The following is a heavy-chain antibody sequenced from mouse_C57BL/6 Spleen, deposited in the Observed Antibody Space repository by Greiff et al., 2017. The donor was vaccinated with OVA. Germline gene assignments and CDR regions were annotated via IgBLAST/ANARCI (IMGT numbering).Heavy chain of an antibody. CDR3: ARGGSSYWFAY. D-gene: IGHD1-1*01. CDR1: GYTFTSYW. J-gene: IGHJ3*01. Sequence: QVQLKQPGAELVKPGASVKLSCKASGYTFTSYWMHWVKQRPGQGLEWIGMIHPNSGSTNYNEKFKSKATLTVDKSSSTAYMQLSSLTSEDSAVYYCARGGSSYWFAYWGQGTLVTVSA. V-gene: IGHV1-64*01. CDR2: IHPNSGST.